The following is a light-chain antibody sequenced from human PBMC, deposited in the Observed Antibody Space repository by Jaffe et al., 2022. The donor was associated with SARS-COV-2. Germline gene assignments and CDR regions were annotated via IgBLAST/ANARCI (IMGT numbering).Light chain of an antibody. CDR1: SGSVSTSNY. J-gene: IGLJ3*02. V-gene: IGLV8-61*01. Sequence: QTVVTQEPSFSVSPGGTVTLTCGLTSGSVSTSNYASWYQQTPGQAPRTLIYNTNSRSSGVPDRFSGSILGNKAALTITGAQAHDESDYHCVLFLGSGVWVFGGGTKLTVL. CDR3: VLFLGSGVWV. CDR2: NTN.